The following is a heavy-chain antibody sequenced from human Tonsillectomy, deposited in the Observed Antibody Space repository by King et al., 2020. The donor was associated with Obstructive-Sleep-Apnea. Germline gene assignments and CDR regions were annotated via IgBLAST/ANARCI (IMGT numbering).Heavy chain of an antibody. Sequence: VQLVESGGGLVKPGGSLRLSCAASGFTFSSYSMNWVRQAPGKGLEWVSSISSSSSYIYYADSLKGRFTITRDNAKNSLYLQMNSLRDEDTAVYYCARDRTVTTSGYYGMDVWGQGTTVTVSS. CDR1: GFTFSSYS. CDR3: ARDRTVTTSGYYGMDV. CDR2: ISSSSSYI. J-gene: IGHJ6*02. D-gene: IGHD4-17*01. V-gene: IGHV3-21*01.